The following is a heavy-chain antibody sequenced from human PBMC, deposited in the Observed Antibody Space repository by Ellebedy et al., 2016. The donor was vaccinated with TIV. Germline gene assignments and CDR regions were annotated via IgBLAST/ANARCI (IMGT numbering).Heavy chain of an antibody. CDR1: GFTFNNYW. CDR2: IKQDGRET. V-gene: IGHV3-7*03. Sequence: PGGSLRLSCAASGFTFNNYWMSWLRQAPGKGLEWVANIKQDGRETRYVDSVKGRFTISRDNAKNSLYLQMNSLRAEDTAVYYCAKDEKITMISIEGPDYWGQGTLVTVSS. J-gene: IGHJ4*02. CDR3: AKDEKITMISIEGPDY. D-gene: IGHD3-22*01.